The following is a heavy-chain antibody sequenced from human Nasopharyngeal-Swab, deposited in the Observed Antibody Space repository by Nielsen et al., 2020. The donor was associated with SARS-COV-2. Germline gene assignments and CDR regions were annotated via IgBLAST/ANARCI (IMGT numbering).Heavy chain of an antibody. CDR3: ARDGLDYDFWSSYFMDV. J-gene: IGHJ6*02. V-gene: IGHV3-74*01. Sequence: GESLKISCAASGFTFSGYWMHWVRQAPGKGLVWGSRINTDGSATSHADSGKGRFTISRDNAKNSLYLQMNSLRAEDTAVYYCARDGLDYDFWSSYFMDVWGQGTTVTVSS. CDR1: GFTFSGYW. CDR2: INTDGSAT. D-gene: IGHD3-3*01.